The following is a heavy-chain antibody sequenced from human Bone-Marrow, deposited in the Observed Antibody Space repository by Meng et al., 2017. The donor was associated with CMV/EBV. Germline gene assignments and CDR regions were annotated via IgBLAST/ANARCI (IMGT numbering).Heavy chain of an antibody. V-gene: IGHV3-23*03. CDR1: GSTFSSYA. D-gene: IGHD3-16*01. Sequence: ESMKFSCAASGSTFSSYAMSWVRQAPGKGLEWVSIIFAAGNTYYAESVKGRFTITRDSSKNTLYLQMISLRAEDTAVYYCSKNGGWLIEHWGQGTMVTVSS. J-gene: IGHJ1*01. CDR2: IFAAGNT. CDR3: SKNGGWLIEH.